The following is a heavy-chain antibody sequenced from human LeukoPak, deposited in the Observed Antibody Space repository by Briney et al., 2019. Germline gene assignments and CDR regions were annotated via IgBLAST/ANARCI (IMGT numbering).Heavy chain of an antibody. Sequence: KPSETLSLTCTVSGGSISSYYWSWIRQPPGKGLEWIGYIYYSGSTNYNPSLKSRVTISVDTSKNQFSLKLSSVTAADTAVYYCASGEVADHFDYWGLGTLVTVSS. D-gene: IGHD3-16*01. J-gene: IGHJ4*02. CDR2: IYYSGST. CDR3: ASGEVADHFDY. V-gene: IGHV4-59*01. CDR1: GGSISSYY.